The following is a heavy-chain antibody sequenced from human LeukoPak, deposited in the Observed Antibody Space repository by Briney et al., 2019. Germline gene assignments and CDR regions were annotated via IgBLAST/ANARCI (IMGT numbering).Heavy chain of an antibody. Sequence: GGSLRLSCAASGFTFSSYAMSWVCQAPGKGLEWVSAISGSGGSTYYADSVKGRFTISRDNAKNSLYLQMNSLRAEDTAVYYCARDNRVRGVIVRGNWFDPWGQGTLVTVSS. V-gene: IGHV3-23*01. CDR1: GFTFSSYA. CDR3: ARDNRVRGVIVRGNWFDP. D-gene: IGHD3-10*01. CDR2: ISGSGGST. J-gene: IGHJ5*02.